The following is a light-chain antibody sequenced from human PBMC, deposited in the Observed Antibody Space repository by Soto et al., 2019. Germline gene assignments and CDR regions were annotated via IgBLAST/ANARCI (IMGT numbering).Light chain of an antibody. J-gene: IGLJ3*02. CDR2: DNN. V-gene: IGLV1-51*01. CDR3: ATWDNSLSAGRV. Sequence: QSALTQPPSVSAAPGQKVTISCSGSSSNIGNNYVSWYQQFPGTAPKLLIYDNNKRPSGIPDRFSGSKSGTSATLGITGLQTGDEADYYCATWDNSLSAGRVFGGGTKLTVL. CDR1: SSNIGNNY.